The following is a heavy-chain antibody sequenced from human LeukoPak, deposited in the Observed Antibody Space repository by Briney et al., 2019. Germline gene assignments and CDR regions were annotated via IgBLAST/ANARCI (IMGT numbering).Heavy chain of an antibody. J-gene: IGHJ4*02. CDR2: IYNSGST. Sequence: PSETLSLTCTVSGGSISSYYWSWIRQPPGKGLEWIGYIYNSGSTNYNPSLKSRVTISVDTSKNQYSLKMSSVTAADTAVYYCARYGDGYGRPPAFDSWGQGTLVTVSS. D-gene: IGHD5-24*01. V-gene: IGHV4-4*09. CDR1: GGSISSYY. CDR3: ARYGDGYGRPPAFDS.